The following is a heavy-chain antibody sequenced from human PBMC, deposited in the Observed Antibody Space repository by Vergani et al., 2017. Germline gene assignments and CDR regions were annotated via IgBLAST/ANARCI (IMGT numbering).Heavy chain of an antibody. CDR3: AKSNREFIDY. V-gene: IGHV3-23*03. CDR1: GFTFSSYA. Sequence: EVQLLESGGGLVQPGGSLRLSCAASGFTFSSYAMSWVRQAQGKGLEWVSVIYSGGSSTYYADSVKGRFTISRDNSKNTLYLQMNSLRAEDTAVYYCAKSNREFIDYWGQGTLVTVSS. D-gene: IGHD2/OR15-2a*01. J-gene: IGHJ4*02. CDR2: IYSGGSST.